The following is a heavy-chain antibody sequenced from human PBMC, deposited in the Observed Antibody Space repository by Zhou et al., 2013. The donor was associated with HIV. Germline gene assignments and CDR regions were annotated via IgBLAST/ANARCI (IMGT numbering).Heavy chain of an antibody. D-gene: IGHD4-17*01. CDR2: INPNNGDT. J-gene: IGHJ4*02. V-gene: IGHV1-2*02. CDR3: RYGDYTPFDY. Sequence: QVQLMQSGAEVKKPGASVKVSCKASGYTFNSYGISITWVRQAPGQGLEWMGWINPNNGDTNYAQKFQGRVTMTRDASISTAYMDLTGLISDDAAVYCVRYGDYTPFDYWGQGTLLTVSS. CDR1: GYTFNSYG.